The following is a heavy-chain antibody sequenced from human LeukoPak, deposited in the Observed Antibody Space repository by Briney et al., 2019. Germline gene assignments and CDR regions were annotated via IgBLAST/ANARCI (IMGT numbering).Heavy chain of an antibody. CDR1: GDSVSSNSAA. J-gene: IGHJ6*02. V-gene: IGHV6-1*01. CDR3: ARISIPYYYDSSGYSNGMDV. Sequence: PSQTLSLTCAISGDSVSSNSAAWNWIRQSPSRGLEWLGRTYYRSKWYNDYAVSVKSRITINPDTSKNQFSLQLNSVTPEDTAVYYCARISIPYYYDSSGYSNGMDVWGQGTTVTVSS. CDR2: TYYRSKWYN. D-gene: IGHD3-22*01.